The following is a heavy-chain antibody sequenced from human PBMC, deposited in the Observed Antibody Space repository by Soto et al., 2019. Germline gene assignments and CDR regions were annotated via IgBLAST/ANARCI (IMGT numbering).Heavy chain of an antibody. D-gene: IGHD3-22*01. CDR3: ARDVSNYYDSSGYFRFDP. Sequence: ASVKVSCKASGYTFTSYGISWLRQAPGQGLEWMGWISAYNGNTNYAQKLQGRVTMTTDTSTSTAYMELRSLRSDDTAVYYCARDVSNYYDSSGYFRFDPWGQGTLVTVSS. CDR1: GYTFTSYG. CDR2: ISAYNGNT. J-gene: IGHJ5*02. V-gene: IGHV1-18*04.